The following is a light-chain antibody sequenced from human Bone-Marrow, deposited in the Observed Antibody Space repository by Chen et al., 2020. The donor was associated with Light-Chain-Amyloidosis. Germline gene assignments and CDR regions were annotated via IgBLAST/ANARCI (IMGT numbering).Light chain of an antibody. CDR2: RDT. V-gene: IGLV3-25*03. Sequence: SYELTQPPPVSASPVQTARIPCPGDGLTTKYAYWYQQKPGQAPVLVIHRDTERPSGISERFSGSSSGTTATLTISGVQAEDEADYHCQSADSSGTYEVIFGGGTKLTVL. J-gene: IGLJ2*01. CDR1: GLTTKY. CDR3: QSADSSGTYEVI.